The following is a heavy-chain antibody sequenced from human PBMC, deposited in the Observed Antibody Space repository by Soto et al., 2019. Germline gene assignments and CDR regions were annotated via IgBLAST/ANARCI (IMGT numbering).Heavy chain of an antibody. CDR1: GFTFSSYS. J-gene: IGHJ4*02. CDR3: AREYYDSSGYLAPLDY. V-gene: IGHV3-21*01. D-gene: IGHD3-22*01. Sequence: EVQLVESGGGLVKPGGSLRLSCAASGFTFSSYSMNWVRQAPGKGLEWVSSISSSSSYIYYADSVKGRFTISRDNAKNXQYRRINSRRAEDTAVYYCAREYYDSSGYLAPLDYWGQGTLVTVSS. CDR2: ISSSSSYI.